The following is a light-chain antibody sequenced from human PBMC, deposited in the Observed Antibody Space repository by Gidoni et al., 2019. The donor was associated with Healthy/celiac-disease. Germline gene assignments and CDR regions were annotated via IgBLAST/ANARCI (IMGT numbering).Light chain of an antibody. CDR3: QQYGSSPLT. CDR2: GAS. CDR1: QSVSSSY. V-gene: IGKV3-20*01. J-gene: IGKJ3*01. Sequence: ELVLTQSPGTLSLSPGERATLSCRAGQSVSSSYLAWYQQKPGQAPRLLIYGASSRATGIPDRFSGSGSGTDFTLTISRLEPEDFAVYYCQQYGSSPLTFGPGTKVDIK.